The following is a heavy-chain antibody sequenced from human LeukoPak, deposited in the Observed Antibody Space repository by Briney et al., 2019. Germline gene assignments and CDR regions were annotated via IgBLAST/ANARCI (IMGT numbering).Heavy chain of an antibody. V-gene: IGHV4-34*01. Sequence: SEALSLTCAVYGGSLSGYYWSWIRQPPGKGLEWIGEINHSGSTNYNPSLKSRVTISVDTSKNQFSLKLSSVTAADTAVYYCARGGAYVDTGAAFDIWGQGTMVTVSS. CDR1: GGSLSGYY. CDR3: ARGGAYVDTGAAFDI. J-gene: IGHJ3*02. CDR2: INHSGST. D-gene: IGHD5-18*01.